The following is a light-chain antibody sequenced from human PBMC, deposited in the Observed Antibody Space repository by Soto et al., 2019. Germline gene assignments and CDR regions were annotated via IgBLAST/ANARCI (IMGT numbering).Light chain of an antibody. Sequence: NFMLTQPHSVSESPEKTVTISCTRSSGSIASSYVQWYQQRPGSAPTTVIYEDNQRPSGVPDRFSGSIDNSSNSASLTISGLKTEDEAHYHCQSYDTSTLVFGGGTKVTVL. CDR3: QSYDTSTLV. CDR2: EDN. CDR1: SGSIASSY. V-gene: IGLV6-57*03. J-gene: IGLJ3*02.